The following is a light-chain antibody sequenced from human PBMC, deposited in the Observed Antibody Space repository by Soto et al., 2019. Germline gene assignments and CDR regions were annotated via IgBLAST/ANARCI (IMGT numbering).Light chain of an antibody. CDR2: ATS. V-gene: IGKV1-27*01. J-gene: IGKJ2*01. CDR3: QKYNSVPYT. Sequence: DIPMTQSPSSLSASVGGRVSITCRASQDISKYIAWYQQKPGKVPKLLIYATSTLQSGVPSRFSGRVSGTDFTLTISSLQPEDAATYYCQKYNSVPYTFGRGTKLEI. CDR1: QDISKY.